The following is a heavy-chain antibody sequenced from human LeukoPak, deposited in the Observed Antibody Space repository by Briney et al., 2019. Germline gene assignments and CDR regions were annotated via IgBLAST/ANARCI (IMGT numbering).Heavy chain of an antibody. CDR2: IYYSGST. V-gene: IGHV4-59*01. J-gene: IGHJ4*02. CDR3: VRGDYYDSSGYYYADY. CDR1: GGSISSYY. D-gene: IGHD3-22*01. Sequence: SETLSLTCTVSGGSISSYYWSWIRQPPGKGLEWIGYIYYSGSTNYNPSLKSRVTISVDTSKNQFSLKLSSVTAADTAVYYCVRGDYYDSSGYYYADYWGQGTLVTVSS.